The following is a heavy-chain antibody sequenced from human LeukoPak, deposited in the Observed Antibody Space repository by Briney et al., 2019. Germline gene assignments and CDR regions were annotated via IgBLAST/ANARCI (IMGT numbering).Heavy chain of an antibody. CDR1: GYTFINFG. CDR3: ARAHYGDPPGDY. V-gene: IGHV1-18*01. D-gene: IGHD4-17*01. J-gene: IGHJ4*02. CDR2: ISAYNGNT. Sequence: ASVKVSCTASGYTFINFGIYWVRQAPGQGLEWMGWISAYNGNTKYAQQFQGRVTMTTDTSTSTAYMGLRSLRSGDTAVYYCARAHYGDPPGDYWGQGTLVTVSS.